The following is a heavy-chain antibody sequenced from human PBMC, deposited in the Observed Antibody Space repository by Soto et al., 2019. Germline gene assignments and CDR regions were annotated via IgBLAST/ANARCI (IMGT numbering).Heavy chain of an antibody. J-gene: IGHJ4*02. Sequence: QLQLQESGPGLVKASETLSLTCAVSGASISSSSSYWGWIRQPPGKGLEWIGNIYYIGNTYYNPSLKRRVAISIDSSNTRYSLKLNSVTTADTAVYYCGAQAYVAKGYHFETWGQGTRVTVSS. D-gene: IGHD1-1*01. CDR3: GAQAYVAKGYHFET. CDR2: IYYIGNT. CDR1: GASISSSSSY. V-gene: IGHV4-39*02.